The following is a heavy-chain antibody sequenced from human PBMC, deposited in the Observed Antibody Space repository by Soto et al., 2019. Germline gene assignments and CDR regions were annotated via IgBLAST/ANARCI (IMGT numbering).Heavy chain of an antibody. D-gene: IGHD5-12*01. V-gene: IGHV3-23*01. Sequence: GGSLRLSCAASGFTFSTYGMSWVRQAPGKGLEWVSGISGSGGSTYYADSVKGRFTVSRDNSKNRLYLQMNSLRAEDAAIYYCAKDRWRLVAFDYWGQGILVTVYS. CDR1: GFTFSTYG. CDR3: AKDRWRLVAFDY. J-gene: IGHJ4*02. CDR2: ISGSGGST.